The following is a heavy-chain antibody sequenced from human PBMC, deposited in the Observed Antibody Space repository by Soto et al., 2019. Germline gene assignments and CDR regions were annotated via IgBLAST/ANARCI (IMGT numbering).Heavy chain of an antibody. CDR3: AREPEDGVPGDY. J-gene: IGHJ4*02. Sequence: QVHLVQSGAEVKEPGASVRVSCEASGYTFTSHTVHWARQAPGQGREWMGWIIVSNGSPRYAPQFQVRITFGRDTSATTAYMELTSLPFEDTAAYYCAREPEDGVPGDYWGQGTLVVVAS. CDR1: GYTFTSHT. D-gene: IGHD2-8*01. V-gene: IGHV1-3*01. CDR2: IIVSNGSP.